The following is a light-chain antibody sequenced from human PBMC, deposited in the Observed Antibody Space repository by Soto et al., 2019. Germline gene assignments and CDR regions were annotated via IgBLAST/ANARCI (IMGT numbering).Light chain of an antibody. V-gene: IGKV3-20*01. CDR2: GVS. CDR1: QRLSASD. CDR3: QQYENSPRT. Sequence: EIVLTQSPGTLSLSLGQRATLSCRASQRLSASDIAWYQQKPGQAPKFLIYGVSSRATGIPARFSGSGSGTDFTLTISRLEPEDFAVYYCQQYENSPRTFGQATKVDIK. J-gene: IGKJ1*01.